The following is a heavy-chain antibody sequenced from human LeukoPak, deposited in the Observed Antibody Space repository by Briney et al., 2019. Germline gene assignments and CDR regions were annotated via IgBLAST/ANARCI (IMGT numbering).Heavy chain of an antibody. D-gene: IGHD2/OR15-2a*01. J-gene: IGHJ5*02. V-gene: IGHV4-4*02. Sequence: SGAPSLTCAVSGGSLSRSNWWRWVRPPPREGLEWIGEIYHSGSTNYNPSLKSRVTISVDKSKNQFSLKLSSVTAADTAVYYCARLSSGQNNWFDPWGQGTLVTVSS. CDR3: ARLSSGQNNWFDP. CDR1: GGSLSRSNW. CDR2: IYHSGST.